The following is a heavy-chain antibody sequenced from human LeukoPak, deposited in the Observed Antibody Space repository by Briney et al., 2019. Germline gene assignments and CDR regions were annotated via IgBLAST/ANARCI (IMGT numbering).Heavy chain of an antibody. J-gene: IGHJ4*02. CDR3: ARDLSGHYYGSGSSFDY. CDR1: GFTFSSYW. Sequence: GGSLRLSCAASGFTFSSYWMSWVRQAPGKGLEWVANIREDGSEKYYVDSVKGQFTISRDNAKNSLFLQMDSLRAEDTAVYYCARDLSGHYYGSGSSFDYWGQGTLVTVSS. V-gene: IGHV3-7*01. D-gene: IGHD3-10*01. CDR2: IREDGSEK.